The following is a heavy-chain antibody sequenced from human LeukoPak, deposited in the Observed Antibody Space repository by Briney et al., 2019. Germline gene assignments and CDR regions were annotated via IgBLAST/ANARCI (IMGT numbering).Heavy chain of an antibody. J-gene: IGHJ5*02. Sequence: SETLSLTCAVYGGSFSGYYGSWIRQPPGKGLEWIGEVNHSGSTNYNPSLKSRVTISVDTSKNQFSLKLSSVTAADTAVYYCARYKRSDTRITMVRGVTHNWFDPWGQGTLVTVSS. V-gene: IGHV4-34*01. CDR2: VNHSGST. CDR1: GGSFSGYY. D-gene: IGHD3-10*01. CDR3: ARYKRSDTRITMVRGVTHNWFDP.